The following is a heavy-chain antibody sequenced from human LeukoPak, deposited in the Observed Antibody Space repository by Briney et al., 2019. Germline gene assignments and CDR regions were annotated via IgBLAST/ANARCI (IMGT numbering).Heavy chain of an antibody. V-gene: IGHV3-33*01. CDR3: ARDDQLLDGLSDY. CDR2: IWYDGSNK. CDR1: GFTFSSYG. J-gene: IGHJ4*02. Sequence: GRSLRLSCAASGFTFSSYGMHWVRQAPGKGLEWVAVIWYDGSNKYYADSVKGRFTISRDNSKNTLYLQMNSLRAEDTAVYYCARDDQLLDGLSDYWGQGTLVTVSS. D-gene: IGHD2-2*01.